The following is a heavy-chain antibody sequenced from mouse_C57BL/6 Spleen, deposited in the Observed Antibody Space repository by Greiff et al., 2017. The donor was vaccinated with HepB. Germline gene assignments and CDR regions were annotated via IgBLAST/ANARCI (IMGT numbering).Heavy chain of an antibody. CDR3: ARNPYSNWYFDV. D-gene: IGHD2-5*01. V-gene: IGHV1-80*01. J-gene: IGHJ1*03. CDR2: IYPGDGDT. Sequence: VQLQQSGAELVKPGASVKISCKASGYAFSSYWMNWVKQRPGKGLEWIGQIYPGDGDTNYNGKFKGKATLTADKSSRTAYMQLSSLTSEDSAVYFCARNPYSNWYFDVWGTGTTVTVSS. CDR1: GYAFSSYW.